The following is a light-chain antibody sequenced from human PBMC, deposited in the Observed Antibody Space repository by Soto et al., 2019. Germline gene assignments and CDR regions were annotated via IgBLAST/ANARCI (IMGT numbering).Light chain of an antibody. V-gene: IGLV2-11*01. J-gene: IGLJ3*02. CDR3: CSSAGTYTSV. CDR1: SSDVGGYNY. Sequence: QSVLTQPRSVSGSPGQSVTISCTGTSSDVGGYNYVSWYQQHPGKAPKLMISDVSKRPSGVPDRFSGSKSGNTASLTISGFQAEDEADYYCCSSAGTYTSVFGGGTKLTVL. CDR2: DVS.